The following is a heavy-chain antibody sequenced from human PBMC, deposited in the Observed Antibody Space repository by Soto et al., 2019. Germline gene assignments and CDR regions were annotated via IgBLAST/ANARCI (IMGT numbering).Heavy chain of an antibody. CDR3: AGRYSSSWYGWFDY. J-gene: IGHJ4*02. CDR2: IYYSGST. CDR1: VGSTSTSSYF. Sequence: SETLSLTCTVSVGSTSTSSYFWGWIRQPPGKGLEWIGSIYYSGSTYYNPSLKSRVTISVDTSKNQFSLKLSSVTAADTAVYYCAGRYSSSWYGWFDYWGKGTLVTVS. D-gene: IGHD6-13*01. V-gene: IGHV4-39*01.